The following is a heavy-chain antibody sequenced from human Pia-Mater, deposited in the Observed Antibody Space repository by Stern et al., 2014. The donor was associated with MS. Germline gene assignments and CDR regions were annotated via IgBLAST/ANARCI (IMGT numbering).Heavy chain of an antibody. CDR2: IYHTGST. V-gene: IGHV4-4*02. Sequence: QVQLQESGPGLVKPSGTLSLTCNVSGGSIDGSDWWRWVRQPPGKGLEWIGEIYHTGSTNYNPSLKSRVSMSVDKSKNQFSLNLTSVTAADTAVYYCARAGLYDYWGQGTLVTVSS. D-gene: IGHD2/OR15-2a*01. J-gene: IGHJ4*02. CDR1: GGSIDGSDW. CDR3: ARAGLYDY.